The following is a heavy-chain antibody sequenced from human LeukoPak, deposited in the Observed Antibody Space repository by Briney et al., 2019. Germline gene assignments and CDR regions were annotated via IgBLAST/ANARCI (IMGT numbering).Heavy chain of an antibody. CDR1: GFTLSTNA. V-gene: IGHV3-23*01. Sequence: GGSLRLSCLTSGFTLSTNAMSWVRQAPGKGLEWISGISGSGASTYYADSVKGRFTISRDDSRNTLYLQMNSLRGDDTAVYYCAKDVGKWESLHFFDYWGQGTPVTVSS. CDR3: AKDVGKWESLHFFDY. J-gene: IGHJ4*02. D-gene: IGHD1-26*01. CDR2: ISGSGAST.